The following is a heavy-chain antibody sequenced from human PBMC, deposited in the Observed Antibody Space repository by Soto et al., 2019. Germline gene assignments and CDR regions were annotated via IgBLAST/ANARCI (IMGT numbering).Heavy chain of an antibody. J-gene: IGHJ5*02. D-gene: IGHD6-6*01. Sequence: TLSLTCTVSGGSISSGGYYWSWIRQHPGKGLEWIGYIYYSGSTYYNPSLKSRVTISVDTSKNQFSLKLSSVTAADTAVYYCARDRMAARRYNWFDPWGQGTLVTVSS. V-gene: IGHV4-31*03. CDR1: GGSISSGGYY. CDR3: ARDRMAARRYNWFDP. CDR2: IYYSGST.